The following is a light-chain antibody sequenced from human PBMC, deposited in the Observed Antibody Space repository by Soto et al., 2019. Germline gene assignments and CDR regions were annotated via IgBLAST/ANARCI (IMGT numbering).Light chain of an antibody. Sequence: EIVMTQSPATLSVSPGERATLSCRASQSVSRTLAWYQQKPGQAPRLLIYGASTRATGIPARFSGSGSGTEFTHTISSLPSEDFAVYYCHQYNNWPPWTFGQGTKVEIK. CDR1: QSVSRT. V-gene: IGKV3-15*01. J-gene: IGKJ1*01. CDR2: GAS. CDR3: HQYNNWPPWT.